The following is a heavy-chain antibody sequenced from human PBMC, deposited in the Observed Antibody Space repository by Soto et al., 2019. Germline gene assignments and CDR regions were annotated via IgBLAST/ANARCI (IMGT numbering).Heavy chain of an antibody. Sequence: EVQLVESGGGLVQPGGSLRLSCAASGFTFSRYWMGWVRQAPEKGLEWVANIKQDGSEKHYVDSVKGRFSISRDNAKNSLFLQVNSLRVEDTAVYYCARAGDRDRVTDHNGVDVWGQGTAVIVAS. D-gene: IGHD1-20*01. V-gene: IGHV3-7*04. CDR2: IKQDGSEK. CDR1: GFTFSRYW. J-gene: IGHJ6*02. CDR3: ARAGDRDRVTDHNGVDV.